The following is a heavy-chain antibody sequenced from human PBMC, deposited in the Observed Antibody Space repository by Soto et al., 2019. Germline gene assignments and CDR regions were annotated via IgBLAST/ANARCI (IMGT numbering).Heavy chain of an antibody. CDR1: GFTFSSYA. V-gene: IGHV3-30-3*01. Sequence: QVQLVESGGGVVQPGRSLRLSCAASGFTFSSYAMHWVRQAPGKGLEWVAVISYDGSNKYYADSVKGRFTISRDNSKNXLYLQMNSLRAEDTAVYYCAREGGPEGAMVRPFDYWGQGTLVTVSS. CDR3: AREGGPEGAMVRPFDY. J-gene: IGHJ4*02. CDR2: ISYDGSNK. D-gene: IGHD3-10*01.